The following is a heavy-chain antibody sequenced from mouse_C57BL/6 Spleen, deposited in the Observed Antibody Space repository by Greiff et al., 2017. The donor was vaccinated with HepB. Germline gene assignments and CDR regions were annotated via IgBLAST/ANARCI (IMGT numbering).Heavy chain of an antibody. D-gene: IGHD1-1*01. CDR3: AVMIYDYGSSYPYAMDY. J-gene: IGHJ4*01. CDR2: IYPGDGDT. Sequence: QVQLQQSGAELVKPGASVKISCKASGYAFSSYWMNWVKQRPGKGLEWIGQIYPGDGDTNYNGKFKGKATLTADKSSSTAYMQLSSLTSEDSAVYFCAVMIYDYGSSYPYAMDYWGQGTSVTVSS. V-gene: IGHV1-80*01. CDR1: GYAFSSYW.